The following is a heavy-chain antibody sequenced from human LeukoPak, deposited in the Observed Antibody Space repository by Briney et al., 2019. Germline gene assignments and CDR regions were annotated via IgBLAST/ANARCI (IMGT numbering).Heavy chain of an antibody. CDR2: INPNSGGT. D-gene: IGHD2-21*02. J-gene: IGHJ4*02. CDR1: GYTFTVYY. CDR3: ARVAVVTATPFDY. Sequence: ASVKVSCKASGYTFTVYYMHWVRQAPGQGLEWMGRINPNSGGTNYAQKFQGRVTMTRDTSISTAYMELSRLRSDDTAVYYCARVAVVTATPFDYWGQGTLVTVSS. V-gene: IGHV1-2*06.